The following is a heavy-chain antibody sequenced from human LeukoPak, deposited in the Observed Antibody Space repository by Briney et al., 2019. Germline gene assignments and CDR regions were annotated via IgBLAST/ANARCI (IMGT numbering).Heavy chain of an antibody. Sequence: SVKVSCKASGGTFSSYAISWVRQAPGQGLEWMGRIIPILGIANYAQKFQGRVTITADKSTSTAYMELSSLRSEDTAVYYCATKRYSSGWRKENYYYGMDVWGQGTTVTVSS. V-gene: IGHV1-69*04. CDR1: GGTFSSYA. CDR2: IIPILGIA. D-gene: IGHD6-19*01. CDR3: ATKRYSSGWRKENYYYGMDV. J-gene: IGHJ6*02.